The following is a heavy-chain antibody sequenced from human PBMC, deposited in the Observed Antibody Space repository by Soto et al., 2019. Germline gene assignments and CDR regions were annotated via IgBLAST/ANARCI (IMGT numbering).Heavy chain of an antibody. CDR2: INPIFGTA. Sequence: SVKVSCKASGYTFTGYYMHWVRQAPGQGLEWMGGINPIFGTATYAQKFQGRVTITADESTSTAYMELSSLRSEDTAVYYCARAVVAATPGYYYYGMDVWGQGTTVTVSS. CDR3: ARAVVAATPGYYYYGMDV. D-gene: IGHD2-15*01. CDR1: GYTFTGYY. J-gene: IGHJ6*02. V-gene: IGHV1-69*13.